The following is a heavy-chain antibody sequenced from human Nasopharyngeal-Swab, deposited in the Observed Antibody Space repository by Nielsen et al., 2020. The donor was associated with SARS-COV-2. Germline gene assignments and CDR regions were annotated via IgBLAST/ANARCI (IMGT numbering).Heavy chain of an antibody. J-gene: IGHJ4*02. D-gene: IGHD1-1*01. Sequence: GGSLRLSCAASGFSFSIYWMHWVRQPPGKGLVWVSGISSDESTTTYADSVKGRFTISRDNTKNTVYLQMNSLRAEDTAVYYCARDSPWQELDYWGQGTLVTVSS. V-gene: IGHV3-74*01. CDR3: ARDSPWQELDY. CDR1: GFSFSIYW. CDR2: ISSDESTT.